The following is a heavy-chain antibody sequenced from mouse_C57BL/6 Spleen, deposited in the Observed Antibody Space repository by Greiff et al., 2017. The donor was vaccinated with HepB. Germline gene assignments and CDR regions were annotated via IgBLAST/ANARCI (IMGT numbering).Heavy chain of an antibody. CDR1: GYTFTSYW. CDR3: AAYDYDY. Sequence: QVQLQQPGAELVKPGASVKLSCKASGYTFTSYWMQWVKQRPGQGLEWIGEIDPSDSYTNYNQKFKGKATLTVDTSSSTAYMQLSSLTSEDSAVCYCAAYDYDYWGQGTTLTVSS. CDR2: IDPSDSYT. J-gene: IGHJ2*01. D-gene: IGHD2-4*01. V-gene: IGHV1-50*01.